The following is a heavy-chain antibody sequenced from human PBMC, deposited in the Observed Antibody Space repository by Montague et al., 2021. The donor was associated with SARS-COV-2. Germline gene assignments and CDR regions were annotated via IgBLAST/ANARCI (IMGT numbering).Heavy chain of an antibody. D-gene: IGHD6-13*01. CDR3: ARGGSWLYYFDY. Sequence: CAISGDSDGVEEARRSSEEHTSERELRSQRVTYYRSKKYNDYAVSVKSRITINPDTSKNQFSLQLNSVTPEDTAVYYCARGGSWLYYFDYWGQGTLVTVSS. CDR2: TYYRSKKYN. V-gene: IGHV6-1*01. CDR1: GDSDGVEEAR. J-gene: IGHJ4*02.